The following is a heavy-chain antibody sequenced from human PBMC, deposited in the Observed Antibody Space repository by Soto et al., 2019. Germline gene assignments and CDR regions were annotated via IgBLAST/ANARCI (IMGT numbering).Heavy chain of an antibody. CDR3: AKGLRRLLRTQYYYGLDV. CDR1: GFTFSPYA. J-gene: IGHJ6*02. V-gene: IGHV3-23*01. Sequence: VGFLRLSCAASGFTFSPYAMTWVRQAPGKGLEWVSSISGSGGNTNYADSVKGRFTVSRDNSKRTLSLQMNSLTEEDTAIYYCAKGLRRLLRTQYYYGLDVWGRGTTVTVSS. D-gene: IGHD3-16*01. CDR2: ISGSGGNT.